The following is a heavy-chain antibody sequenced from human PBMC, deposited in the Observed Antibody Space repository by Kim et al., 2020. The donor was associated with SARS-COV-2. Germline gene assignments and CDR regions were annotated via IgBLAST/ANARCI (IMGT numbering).Heavy chain of an antibody. V-gene: IGHV3-33*01. CDR3: ARDQQLATPAPGY. J-gene: IGHJ4*02. D-gene: IGHD6-6*01. Sequence: VDSVKGRFTISRDNSKNTLYLQMNSLRAEDTAVYYCARDQQLATPAPGYWGQGTLVTVSS.